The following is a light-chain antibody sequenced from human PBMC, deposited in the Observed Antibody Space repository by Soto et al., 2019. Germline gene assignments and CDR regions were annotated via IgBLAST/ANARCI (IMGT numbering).Light chain of an antibody. J-gene: IGLJ2*01. V-gene: IGLV2-23*01. CDR3: CAFAGSSTHVV. CDR2: EGS. CDR1: SSDVGSYDH. Sequence: QSALTQPASVSGSPGQSNTISCTGTSSDVGSYDHVSWYQQHPGKAPKLMIYEGSTRPSGVSNRFSGSKSGNTASLTISGLEAEDEADYSCCAFAGSSTHVVFGGGTKLTVL.